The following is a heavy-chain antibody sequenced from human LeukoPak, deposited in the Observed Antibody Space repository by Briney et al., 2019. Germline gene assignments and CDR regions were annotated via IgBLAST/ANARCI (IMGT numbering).Heavy chain of an antibody. CDR3: ARDFTQNYFDTSGFPGDY. D-gene: IGHD3-22*01. CDR2: INPNSGVT. Sequence: GASVKVSCKASGYTFTDYYMHWVRQAPGQGLEWMGWINPNSGVTNYAQKFQGRVTMTRDTSISTAYMELTRLRSDDTAVYYCARDFTQNYFDTSGFPGDYWGQGTLVTVSS. V-gene: IGHV1-2*02. J-gene: IGHJ4*02. CDR1: GYTFTDYY.